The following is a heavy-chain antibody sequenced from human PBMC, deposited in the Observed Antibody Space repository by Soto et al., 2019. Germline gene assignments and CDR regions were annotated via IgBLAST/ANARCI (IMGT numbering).Heavy chain of an antibody. D-gene: IGHD2-15*01. CDR3: ARGAVVVVAATTSFDY. CDR1: GGSFSGYY. CDR2: INHSGST. J-gene: IGHJ4*02. Sequence: QVQLQQWGAGLLKPSETLSLTCAVYGGSFSGYYWSWIRQPPGKGLEWIGEINHSGSTNYNPSLKSRVTISVATSKNQFSLKLSSVTAADTAVYYCARGAVVVVAATTSFDYWGQGTLVTVSS. V-gene: IGHV4-34*01.